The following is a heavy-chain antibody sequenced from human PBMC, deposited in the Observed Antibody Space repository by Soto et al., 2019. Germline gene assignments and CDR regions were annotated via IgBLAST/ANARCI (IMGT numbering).Heavy chain of an antibody. CDR1: GVSISSSY. Sequence: QVQLQESGPGLVKPSETLSLTCTVSGVSISSSYWSWIRQPPGKGLEWIGYIYNSGNTNHNPSLKSRVTLSVGTFKHQVSPGLSSVTAAAADVYYFARDRACCSGRSCCPPPDYYSYMDVWGKGTKVTV. D-gene: IGHD2-15*01. J-gene: IGHJ6*03. CDR3: ARDRACCSGRSCCPPPDYYSYMDV. V-gene: IGHV4-59*12. CDR2: IYNSGNT.